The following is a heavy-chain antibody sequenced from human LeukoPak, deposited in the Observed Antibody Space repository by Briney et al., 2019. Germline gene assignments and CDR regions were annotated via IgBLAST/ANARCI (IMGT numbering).Heavy chain of an antibody. CDR2: ITPIFGTP. Sequence: SVKVSCKASGGTFSSSTISWVRQAPGQGLEWMGGITPIFGTPNYAQKFQGRVTITAVESMSTAYMELSSLRSEDTAVYYCARGWLAETTVVTPYNYWGQGALVTVSS. V-gene: IGHV1-69*13. D-gene: IGHD2-21*02. J-gene: IGHJ4*02. CDR1: GGTFSSST. CDR3: ARGWLAETTVVTPYNY.